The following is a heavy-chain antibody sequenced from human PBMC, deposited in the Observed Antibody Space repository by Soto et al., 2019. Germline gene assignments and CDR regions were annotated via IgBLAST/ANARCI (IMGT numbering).Heavy chain of an antibody. J-gene: IGHJ1*01. CDR2: ISANSVYI. CDR3: ARGPHSQYDFWRNFKH. Sequence: GGSLRLSCAASGFTFSDYYISWIRQAPGKGLEWISYISANSVYIKYADSVKGRFTISRENAKNQFSLKLSSVNAADTAVYYCARGPHSQYDFWRNFKHRGQGPLVTVS. CDR1: GFTFSDYY. D-gene: IGHD3-3*01. V-gene: IGHV3-11*06.